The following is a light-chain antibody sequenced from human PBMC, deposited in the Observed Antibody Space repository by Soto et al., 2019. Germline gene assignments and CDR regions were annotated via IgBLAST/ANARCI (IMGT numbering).Light chain of an antibody. J-gene: IGLJ2*01. CDR3: QVWDSSSDHRV. CDR2: YDS. CDR1: NIGSKS. V-gene: IGLV3-21*04. Sequence: SYELTQPPSVSVAPGKTARITCGGNNIGSKSVHWYQQKPGQAPVLVIYYDSDRPSGIPERFSGSNSGNTATLTISTVEAGDEDDYYCQVWDSSSDHRVFGGGTKLTVL.